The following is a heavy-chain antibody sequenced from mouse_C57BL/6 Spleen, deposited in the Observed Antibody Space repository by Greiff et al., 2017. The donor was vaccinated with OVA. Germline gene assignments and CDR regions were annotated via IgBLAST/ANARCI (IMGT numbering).Heavy chain of an antibody. Sequence: QVQLKQPGAELVRPGSSVKLSCKASGYTFTSYWMHWVKQRPIQGLEWIGNIDPSDSETHYNQKFKDKATLTVDKSSSTAYMQLSSLTSEDSAVYYCARWGGNYILFDYWGQGTTLTVSS. D-gene: IGHD2-1*01. CDR3: ARWGGNYILFDY. V-gene: IGHV1-52*01. CDR2: IDPSDSET. J-gene: IGHJ2*01. CDR1: GYTFTSYW.